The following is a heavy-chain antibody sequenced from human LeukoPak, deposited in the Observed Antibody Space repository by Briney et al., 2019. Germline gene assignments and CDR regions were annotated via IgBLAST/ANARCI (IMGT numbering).Heavy chain of an antibody. V-gene: IGHV1-69*13. CDR2: IIPIFGTA. CDR1: GGTFSSYA. D-gene: IGHD5-18*01. J-gene: IGHJ5*02. CDR3: ARGSGYSYGFPGFDP. Sequence: SVKVSCKASGGTFSSYAISWVRQAPGQGLEWMGGIIPIFGTANYAQKFQGRVTITADGSTSTAYMELSSLRSEDTAVYYCARGSGYSYGFPGFDPWGQGTLVTVSS.